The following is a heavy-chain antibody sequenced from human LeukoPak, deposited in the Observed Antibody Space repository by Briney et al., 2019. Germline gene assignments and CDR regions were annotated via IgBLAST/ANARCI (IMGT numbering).Heavy chain of an antibody. CDR1: GGSISSYY. D-gene: IGHD6-6*01. CDR3: ARGGSSSNIDY. V-gene: IGHV4-59*01. Sequence: SETLSLTCTVSGGSISSYYWSWIRQHPGKGLEWIGYIYYSGSTNYNPSLKSRVTISVDTSKNQFSLKLSSVTAADTAVYYCARGGSSSNIDYWGQGTLVTVSS. CDR2: IYYSGST. J-gene: IGHJ4*02.